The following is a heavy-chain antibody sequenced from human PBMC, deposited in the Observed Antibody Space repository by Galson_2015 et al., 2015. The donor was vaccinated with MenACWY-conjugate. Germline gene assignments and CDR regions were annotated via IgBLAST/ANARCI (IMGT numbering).Heavy chain of an antibody. CDR3: ARAPLSVVPAAMREAHYYYYGMDY. CDR2: IGTAGDT. V-gene: IGHV3-13*01. D-gene: IGHD2-2*01. Sequence: SLRLSCAASGFTFSSYDMHWVRQATGKGLEWVSAIGTAGDTYYPGSVKGRFTISRENAKNSLYLQMNSLRAEDTAVYYCARAPLSVVPAAMREAHYYYYGMDYWGQGTLVTVSS. J-gene: IGHJ6*02. CDR1: GFTFSSYD.